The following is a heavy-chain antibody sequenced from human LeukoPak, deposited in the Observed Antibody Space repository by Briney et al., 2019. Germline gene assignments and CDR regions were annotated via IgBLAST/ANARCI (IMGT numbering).Heavy chain of an antibody. CDR2: ISGRGSST. Sequence: PGGSLRLSCAASGFTFSSYWMHWVRQAPGKGLEWVSGISGRGSSTYYADSVKGRLTISRDNSKNTLYLQMNTLRAEDTAVYYCAKALNWNPDYYHYGLDVWGQGTTVTVSS. CDR3: AKALNWNPDYYHYGLDV. CDR1: GFTFSSYW. D-gene: IGHD1-1*01. V-gene: IGHV3-23*01. J-gene: IGHJ6*02.